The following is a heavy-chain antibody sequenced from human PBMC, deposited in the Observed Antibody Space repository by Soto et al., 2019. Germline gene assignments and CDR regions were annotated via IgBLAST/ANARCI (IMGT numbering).Heavy chain of an antibody. CDR1: GFTFSSYG. CDR3: ARGYQLLPRA. J-gene: IGHJ4*02. D-gene: IGHD2-2*01. V-gene: IGHV3-33*01. Sequence: QVQLVESGGGVVQPGRSLRLSCAASGFTFSSYGMHWVRQAPGKGLEWVAVIWYDGSNKYYADSVKGRFTISRDNSKNTLYLQMNCLRAEDTAVYYCARGYQLLPRAWGQVTLVTVSS. CDR2: IWYDGSNK.